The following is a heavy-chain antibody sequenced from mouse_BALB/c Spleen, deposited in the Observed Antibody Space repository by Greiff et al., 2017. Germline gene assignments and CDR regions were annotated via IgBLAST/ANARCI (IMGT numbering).Heavy chain of an antibody. CDR3: AREGSITTMDY. CDR1: GFTFSSFG. D-gene: IGHD2-4*01. CDR2: ISSGSSTI. V-gene: IGHV5-17*02. J-gene: IGHJ4*01. Sequence: EVKLVESGGGLVQPGGSRKLSCAASGFTFSSFGMHWVRQAPEKGLEWVAYISSGSSTIYYADTVKGRFTISRDNPKNTLFLQMTSLRSEDTAMYYCAREGSITTMDYWGQGTSVTVSS.